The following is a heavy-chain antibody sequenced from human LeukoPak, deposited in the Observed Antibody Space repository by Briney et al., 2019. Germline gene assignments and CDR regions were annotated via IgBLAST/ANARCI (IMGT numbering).Heavy chain of an antibody. V-gene: IGHV1-69*02. J-gene: IGHJ4*02. CDR3: ARAPGISQAADY. CDR2: IIPILGIA. Sequence: SVKVSCKASGGTFSSYTISWVRQAPGPGLEWMGRIIPILGIANYAQKFQGRVTITADKSTSTAYMELSSLRSEDTAVYYCARAPGISQAADYWGQGTLVTVSS. CDR1: GGTFSSYT. D-gene: IGHD2-15*01.